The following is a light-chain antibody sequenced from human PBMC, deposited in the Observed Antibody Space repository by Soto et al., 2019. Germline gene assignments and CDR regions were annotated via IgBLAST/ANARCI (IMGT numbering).Light chain of an antibody. V-gene: IGKV3-20*01. J-gene: IGKJ5*01. CDR3: QKYGSSPIT. CDR2: GAS. CDR1: QSVSSSY. Sequence: EIVLPQSPGTLSLSPGERAPLSCRASQSVSSSYLAWYQQKPGQAPRLLIYGASSRATGIPDRFSGSGSGTDFTLTISRLEPEEFAVYYCQKYGSSPITVGQGTRLEIK.